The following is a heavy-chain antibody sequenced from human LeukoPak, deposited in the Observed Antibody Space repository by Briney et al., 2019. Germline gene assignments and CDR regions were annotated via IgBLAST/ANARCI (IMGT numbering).Heavy chain of an antibody. J-gene: IGHJ4*02. CDR1: GFTFSSYS. D-gene: IGHD3-3*01. CDR3: ARAPRGITIFGVVSYYFDY. CDR2: ISSSSSTI. Sequence: PGGSLRLSCAASGFTFSSYSMNWVRQAPGKRLEWVSYISSSSSTIYYADSVKGRFTISRDNAKNLLYLQMNSLRAEDTAVYYCARAPRGITIFGVVSYYFDYWGQGTLLTVSS. V-gene: IGHV3-48*01.